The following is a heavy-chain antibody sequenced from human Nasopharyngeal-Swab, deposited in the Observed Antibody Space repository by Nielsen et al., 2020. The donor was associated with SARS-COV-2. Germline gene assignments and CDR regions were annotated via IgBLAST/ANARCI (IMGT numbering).Heavy chain of an antibody. V-gene: IGHV1-24*01. CDR1: GYTLTELS. CDR2: FDPEDGET. J-gene: IGHJ5*02. D-gene: IGHD6-19*01. Sequence: ASVKVSCKVSGYTLTELSMHWVRQAPGKGLEWMGGFDPEDGETIYAQKFQGRVTMTEDTSTDTAYMELSSLRSEDTAVYYCATSPVLPVAVAAINWFDPWGQGTLVTVSS. CDR3: ATSPVLPVAVAAINWFDP.